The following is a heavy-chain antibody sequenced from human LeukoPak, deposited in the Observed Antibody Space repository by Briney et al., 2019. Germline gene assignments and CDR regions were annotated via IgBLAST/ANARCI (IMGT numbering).Heavy chain of an antibody. CDR1: GGXFSGYY. D-gene: IGHD3-22*01. CDR3: ASDSSGYSHDY. CDR2: INHSGST. Sequence: SETLSLTCAVYGGXFSGYYWSWIRQPPGKGLEWIGEINHSGSTNYNPSLKSRVTISVDTSKNQFSLKLSSVTAADTAVYYCASDSSGYSHDYWGQGTLVTVSS. J-gene: IGHJ4*02. V-gene: IGHV4-34*01.